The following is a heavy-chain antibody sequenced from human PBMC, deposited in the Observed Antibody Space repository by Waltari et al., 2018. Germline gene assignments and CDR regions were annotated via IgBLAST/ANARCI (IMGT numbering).Heavy chain of an antibody. CDR2: SYAGGGA. CDR3: ATLGAYLGAFEV. V-gene: IGHV3-53*02. D-gene: IGHD3-16*01. J-gene: IGHJ3*01. Sequence: EVQLVETGGALIHPGGSLRLSCAASEFIVRNNYMAWVRQDPGKGLEWVSVSYAGGGADSAESVRGRFTISRDNSKNTLYLEMNALRPDDTAVYYCATLGAYLGAFEVWGRGTMVTVSS. CDR1: EFIVRNNY.